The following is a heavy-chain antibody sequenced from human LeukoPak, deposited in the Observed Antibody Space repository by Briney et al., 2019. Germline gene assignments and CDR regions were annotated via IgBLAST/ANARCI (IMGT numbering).Heavy chain of an antibody. CDR2: IWYDGSNK. Sequence: GGSLRFSCAASGFTFSSYGMHWVRQAPGKGLEWVAVIWYDGSNKYYADSVKGRFTISRDNSKNTLYLQMNSLRAEDTAVYYCARFPRYYYDSSGSPGAFDIWGQGTMVTVSS. D-gene: IGHD3-22*01. V-gene: IGHV3-33*01. CDR1: GFTFSSYG. CDR3: ARFPRYYYDSSGSPGAFDI. J-gene: IGHJ3*02.